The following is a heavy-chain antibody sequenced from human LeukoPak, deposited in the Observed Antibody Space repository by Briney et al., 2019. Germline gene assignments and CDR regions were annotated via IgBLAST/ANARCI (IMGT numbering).Heavy chain of an antibody. V-gene: IGHV3-48*01. CDR1: GFTFSSHS. D-gene: IGHD3-10*01. Sequence: PGGSLRLSCAASGFTFSSHSMNWVRQAPGKGLEWVSYISSSSTIYYADSVKGRFTISRDNAKNSLYLQMNSLRAEDTAVYYCAREMSGSNDAFDVWGQGTMVTVSS. CDR2: ISSSSTI. J-gene: IGHJ3*01. CDR3: AREMSGSNDAFDV.